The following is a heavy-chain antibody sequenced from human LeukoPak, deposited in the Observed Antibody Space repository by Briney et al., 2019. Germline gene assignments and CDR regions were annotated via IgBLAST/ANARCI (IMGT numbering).Heavy chain of an antibody. CDR3: ARALDAFDI. Sequence: SETLSLTCTVSGGSIRSYYWSWIRQPPGKGLEWIGYIYYSGSTNYNPSLKSRVTISVDTSKNQFSLKLSSVTAADTAVYYCARALDAFDIWGQGTMVTVSS. CDR1: GGSIRSYY. CDR2: IYYSGST. J-gene: IGHJ3*02. V-gene: IGHV4-59*08.